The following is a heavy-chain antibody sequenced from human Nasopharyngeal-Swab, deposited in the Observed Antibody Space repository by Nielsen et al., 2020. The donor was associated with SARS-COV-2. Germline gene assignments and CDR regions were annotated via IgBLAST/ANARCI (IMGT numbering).Heavy chain of an antibody. V-gene: IGHV3-23*01. Sequence: WIRQPPGKGLEWGSALLVLVGRPYSAYSVKGRFTISRDNSKNTLYLQMNSLRAEDTAVYYCAKDFEWGVVVPAAIGAFDIWGQGTMVTVSS. J-gene: IGHJ3*02. CDR2: LLVLVGRP. D-gene: IGHD2-2*01. CDR3: AKDFEWGVVVPAAIGAFDI.